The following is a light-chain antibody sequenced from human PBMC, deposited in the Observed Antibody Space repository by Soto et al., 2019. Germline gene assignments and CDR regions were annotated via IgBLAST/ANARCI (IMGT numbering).Light chain of an antibody. CDR2: MAS. CDR1: QSLLWTNGYNY. Sequence: DLVMTQSPLSLPVTPGEPASISCRSSQSLLWTNGYNYVDWFLQKPGQSPQLLIYMASNRASGVRVRFSSSGTGTEYTLKISRVEDEDVGVYYCMQHLHAPWTCGQGTKLQVK. J-gene: IGKJ1*01. V-gene: IGKV2-28*01. CDR3: MQHLHAPWT.